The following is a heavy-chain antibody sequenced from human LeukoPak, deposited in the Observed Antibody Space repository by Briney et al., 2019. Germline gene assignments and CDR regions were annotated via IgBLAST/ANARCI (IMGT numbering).Heavy chain of an antibody. J-gene: IGHJ4*02. CDR1: GITLSNYG. V-gene: IGHV3-23*01. CDR3: AKRGVVIRVILIGFHKEAYYFDS. CDR2: ISGSGGRS. Sequence: GGSLRLSCAVSGITLSNYGMSWVRQAPGKGLEWVAGISGSGGRSNFADSVKGRFTISRDNPKNTLYLQMNSLRAEDTAVYFCAKRGVVIRVILIGFHKEAYYFDSWGQGALVTVSS. D-gene: IGHD3-9*01.